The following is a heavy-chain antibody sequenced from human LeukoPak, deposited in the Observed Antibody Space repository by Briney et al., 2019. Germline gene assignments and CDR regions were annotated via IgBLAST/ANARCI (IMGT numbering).Heavy chain of an antibody. CDR2: ISSNGGST. CDR3: ARADYGSGSFDY. V-gene: IGHV3-64*01. D-gene: IGHD3-10*01. J-gene: IGHJ4*02. Sequence: GGSLRLSCAASGFTFSSYAMHRVRQAPGKGLEYVSAISSNGGSTYYANSVKGRFTISRDNSKNTLYLQMGSLRAEDMAVYYCARADYGSGSFDYWGQGTLVTVSS. CDR1: GFTFSSYA.